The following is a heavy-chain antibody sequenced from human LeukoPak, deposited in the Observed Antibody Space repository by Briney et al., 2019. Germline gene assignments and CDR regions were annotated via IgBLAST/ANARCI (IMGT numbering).Heavy chain of an antibody. D-gene: IGHD3-3*01. CDR3: ARGSRFGVVERDAFDI. Sequence: GGSLRLSCAASGFTFSSYEMNWVRQAPGKGLERVSYISSSGSTIYYADSVKGRFTISRDNAKNSLYLQMNSLRAEDTAVYYCARGSRFGVVERDAFDIWGQGTMVTVSS. J-gene: IGHJ3*02. CDR2: ISSSGSTI. CDR1: GFTFSSYE. V-gene: IGHV3-48*03.